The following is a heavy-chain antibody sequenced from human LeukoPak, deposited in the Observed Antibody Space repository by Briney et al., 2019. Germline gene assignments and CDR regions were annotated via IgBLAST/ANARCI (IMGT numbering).Heavy chain of an antibody. Sequence: PGGSLRLSCAASGFTFSIYSTNWARHAPGKGLEWVSSISSSSSYIYYTDSVKGRFTISRDSAKNSLYLQMNSLRAEDTAVYYCARAEGARYYYYGMDVWGQGTTVTVSS. J-gene: IGHJ6*02. CDR1: GFTFSIYS. V-gene: IGHV3-21*01. D-gene: IGHD4/OR15-4a*01. CDR3: ARAEGARYYYYGMDV. CDR2: ISSSSSYI.